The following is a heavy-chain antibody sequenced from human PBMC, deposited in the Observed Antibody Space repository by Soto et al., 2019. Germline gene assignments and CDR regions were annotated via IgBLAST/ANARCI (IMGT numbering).Heavy chain of an antibody. D-gene: IGHD4-4*01. J-gene: IGHJ4*02. V-gene: IGHV4-31*03. CDR1: GDSISSDFYY. Sequence: TSETLSLTCTVSGDSISSDFYYWSWIRQHPGKGLEWIGYIYYSGSTSYNPSLKSRVTISVDTSKNHFSLKLTSVTAADTAMYYCARVPVTQLGRTRFDYWGQGTLVTVSS. CDR2: IYYSGST. CDR3: ARVPVTQLGRTRFDY.